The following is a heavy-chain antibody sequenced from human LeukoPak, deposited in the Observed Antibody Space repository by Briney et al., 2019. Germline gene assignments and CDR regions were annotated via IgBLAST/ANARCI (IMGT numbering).Heavy chain of an antibody. CDR2: IFYSGST. D-gene: IGHD3-16*01. CDR3: ATFSWGSFDY. J-gene: IGHJ4*02. CDR1: GGSMRSCY. V-gene: IGHV4-59*07. Sequence: PSDTLSLPCSVSGGSMRSCYWSWLREHPGGGLEWIGYIFYSGSTNYNPSLKSRVTISVDTSKNQFSLKLSSVTAADTAVYYCATFSWGSFDYWGQGTLVTVSS.